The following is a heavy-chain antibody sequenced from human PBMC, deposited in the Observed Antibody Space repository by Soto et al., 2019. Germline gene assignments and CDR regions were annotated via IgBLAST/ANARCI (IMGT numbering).Heavy chain of an antibody. CDR2: INEGGSAT. CDR3: ASGGHVDY. D-gene: IGHD3-16*01. J-gene: IGHJ4*02. V-gene: IGHV3-7*01. Sequence: VQLVESGGGLVQPGGALRLSCAASRLTFRGYWMTWVRQAPGKGLEWVANINEGGSATYYVDSVKGRFTISRDNAENSLYLQMNSLRVEDTAVYYCASGGHVDYCGQGTLVTVSS. CDR1: RLTFRGYW.